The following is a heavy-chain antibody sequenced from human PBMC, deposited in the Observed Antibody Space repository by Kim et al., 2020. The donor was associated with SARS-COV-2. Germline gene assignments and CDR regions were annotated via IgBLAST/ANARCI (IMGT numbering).Heavy chain of an antibody. CDR3: ARGERRGLLGTYRTGAFDS. V-gene: IGHV4-61*03. Sequence: SETLSLTCTVSGRSVSSGNYYWSWIRQTPGGGLEWIGYVYYLGTTNYNPSLKSRVSMSMDTSKNLFSLNLTSMTAADTAIYYCARGERRGLLGTYRTGAFDSWGHGTLVTVSS. CDR1: GRSVSSGNYY. CDR2: VYYLGTT. D-gene: IGHD3-10*01. J-gene: IGHJ4*01.